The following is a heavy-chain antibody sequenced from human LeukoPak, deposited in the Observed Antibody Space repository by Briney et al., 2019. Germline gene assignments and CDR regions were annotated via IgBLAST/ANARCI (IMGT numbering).Heavy chain of an antibody. D-gene: IGHD2-8*02. CDR3: ARRIGCTGGPCYYFAY. Sequence: SETLSLTCTVSGGSISSYYWTWIRQPPGKGPEWIGYISFTGNTTYNPSLKSRVTISVDTSKNQFSLNLSSVTAADTAVYYCARRIGCTGGPCYYFAYWGQGTLVTVSS. CDR1: GGSISSYY. J-gene: IGHJ4*02. CDR2: ISFTGNT. V-gene: IGHV4-59*01.